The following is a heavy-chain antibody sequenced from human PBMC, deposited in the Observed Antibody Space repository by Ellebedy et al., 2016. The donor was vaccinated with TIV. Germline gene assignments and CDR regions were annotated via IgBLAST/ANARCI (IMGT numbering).Heavy chain of an antibody. D-gene: IGHD3-9*01. J-gene: IGHJ3*01. V-gene: IGHV2-70*01. CDR2: IDWENEK. CDR1: GFSLNTQGMS. Sequence: SGPTLVKPTQTLTLTCNFSGFSLNTQGMSVSWIRQPPGKALEWLALIDWENEKFFTTSLRTRLTISKDTSKNQVVLTMTNMDPVDTATYYCARTTTTYNILTGHTFGDFHFWGPGTMVTVSS. CDR3: ARTTTTYNILTGHTFGDFHF.